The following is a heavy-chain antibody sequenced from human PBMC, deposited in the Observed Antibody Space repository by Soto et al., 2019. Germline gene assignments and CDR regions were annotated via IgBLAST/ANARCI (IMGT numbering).Heavy chain of an antibody. CDR1: RFSLNNYA. J-gene: IGHJ4*02. CDR2: ISYDGSNT. D-gene: IGHD3-22*01. V-gene: IGHV3-30-3*01. CDR3: ANLPSDYYYDSSGSGY. Sequence: GPLRLSCAAARFSLNNYAMGWVRQDPGRGLEWVAVISYDGSNTYYAESVKGRFTVSRDNSKNTLYLQMKSMRAEDTAVYYCANLPSDYYYDSSGSGYWGQGTLVTVSS.